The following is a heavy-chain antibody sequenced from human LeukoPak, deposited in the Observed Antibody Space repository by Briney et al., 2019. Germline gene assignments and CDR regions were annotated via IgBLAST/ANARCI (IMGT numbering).Heavy chain of an antibody. CDR1: GGSIRSYY. CDR2: IYFSGST. J-gene: IGHJ4*02. V-gene: IGHV4-59*01. Sequence: PSETLSLTCTVSGGSIRSYYWSWIRQPPGKGLEWMGYIYFSGSTSYNPSLKSRVTISVDRSKNQFSLKLSSVAAADTAVYYCARHGMYSGSESYYDPFDYWGQGTLVTVSS. CDR3: ARHGMYSGSESYYDPFDY. D-gene: IGHD3-10*01.